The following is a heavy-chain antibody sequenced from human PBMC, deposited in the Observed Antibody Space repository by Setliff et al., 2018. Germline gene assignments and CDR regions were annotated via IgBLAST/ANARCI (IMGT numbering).Heavy chain of an antibody. CDR1: GDSISSGSYY. CDR2: IYYRGST. Sequence: PSETLSLTCTVSGDSISSGSYYWTWIRQPPGKGLEWIASIYYRGSTSYNSSLKSRVSISVDTSKNQFSLNLNSVTAADTAVYYCATLTGDRGVDYWGQGRLVTVSS. V-gene: IGHV4-39*01. D-gene: IGHD7-27*01. CDR3: ATLTGDRGVDY. J-gene: IGHJ4*02.